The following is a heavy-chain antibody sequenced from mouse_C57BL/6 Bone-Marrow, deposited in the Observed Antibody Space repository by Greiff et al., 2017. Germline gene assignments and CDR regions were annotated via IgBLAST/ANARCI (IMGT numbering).Heavy chain of an antibody. J-gene: IGHJ1*03. V-gene: IGHV1-18*01. CDR3: ARRGDTVADWYFDV. Sequence: EVQLQQSGPERVKPGALVKIPCKASGYTFTDYNMDWVKQSHGKSLEWIGDINPNNGGTIYNQKFKGKATLTVDKSSSTAYMELRSLTSEDTAVYYCARRGDTVADWYFDVWGTGTTVTVSS. CDR1: GYTFTDYN. D-gene: IGHD1-1*01. CDR2: INPNNGGT.